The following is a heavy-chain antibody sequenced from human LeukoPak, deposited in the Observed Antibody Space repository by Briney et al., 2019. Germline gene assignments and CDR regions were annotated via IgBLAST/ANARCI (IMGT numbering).Heavy chain of an antibody. CDR1: GFTFSSYE. J-gene: IGHJ4*02. D-gene: IGHD5-24*01. CDR3: ARLSRDGYAFDY. CDR2: ISSSGSTI. Sequence: PGGSLRLSCAASGFTFSSYEMNWVRQAPGKWLEWVSNISSSGSTIYYADSVKGRFTTSRDNAKNSLYLQMNSLRAEDTAVYYCARLSRDGYAFDYWGQGTLVTVSS. V-gene: IGHV3-48*03.